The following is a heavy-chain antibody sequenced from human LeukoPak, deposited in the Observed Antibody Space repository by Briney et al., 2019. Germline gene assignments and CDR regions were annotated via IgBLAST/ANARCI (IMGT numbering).Heavy chain of an antibody. Sequence: SETLSLTCTVSGGSISSGSYYWSWIRQPAGKGVEWIGRIYTSGSTNYNPSLKSRVTISVDTSKNQFSLKLSSVTAADTAVYYCARAPPSIAAAGTGYFDYWGQGTLVTVSS. CDR1: GGSISSGSYY. CDR2: IYTSGST. D-gene: IGHD6-13*01. J-gene: IGHJ4*02. CDR3: ARAPPSIAAAGTGYFDY. V-gene: IGHV4-61*02.